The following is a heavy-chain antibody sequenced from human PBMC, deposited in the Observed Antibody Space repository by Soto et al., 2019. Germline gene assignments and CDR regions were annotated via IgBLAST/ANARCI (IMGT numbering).Heavy chain of an antibody. CDR3: ARETYGDYVGYFDP. CDR1: GAS. J-gene: IGHJ5*02. CDR2: ISSSGST. V-gene: IGHV4-59*12. Sequence: PSETLSLTYSVSGASRSWIRQPPGKGLEWIGCISSSGSTSYNPSLKSRVIISVDRSKNQFSLKVRSVTAADTAVYYCARETYGDYVGYFDPWGQGIQVTVSS. D-gene: IGHD3-9*01.